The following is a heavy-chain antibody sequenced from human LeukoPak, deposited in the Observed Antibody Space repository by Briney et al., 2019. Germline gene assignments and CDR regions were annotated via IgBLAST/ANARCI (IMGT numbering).Heavy chain of an antibody. CDR3: ARVPHYDFWSGYYKGEGYYFNY. J-gene: IGHJ4*02. V-gene: IGHV3-30*01. Sequence: GGSLRLFCAASGFTFSSYAMHWVRQAPGKGLEWVAVISYDGSNKYYADSVKGRFTISRDNSKNTLYLQMNSLRAEDTAVYYCARVPHYDFWSGYYKGEGYYFNYWGQGTLVTVSS. CDR1: GFTFSSYA. CDR2: ISYDGSNK. D-gene: IGHD3-3*01.